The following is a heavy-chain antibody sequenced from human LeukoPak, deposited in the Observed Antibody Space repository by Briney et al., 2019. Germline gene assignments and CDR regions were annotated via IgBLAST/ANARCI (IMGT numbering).Heavy chain of an antibody. J-gene: IGHJ4*02. CDR2: ISGSSTTI. V-gene: IGHV3-48*01. D-gene: IGHD3-16*02. Sequence: GGSLRLSCAASAFTFSRYSMNWVRQAPGEGLEWVSYISGSSTTIYYADSVQGRFTISRDNAKNSLYLQMDSLRAEDTAVYYCARDGLVITFGGVIVSGDYYFDYWGQGTLVTVSS. CDR1: AFTFSRYS. CDR3: ARDGLVITFGGVIVSGDYYFDY.